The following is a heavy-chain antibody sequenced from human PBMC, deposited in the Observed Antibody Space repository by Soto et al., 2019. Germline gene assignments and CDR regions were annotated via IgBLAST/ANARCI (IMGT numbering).Heavy chain of an antibody. CDR2: IHHSGSA. V-gene: IGHV4-31*03. CDR1: GGSISTGSYF. J-gene: IGHJ5*02. Sequence: PSETLSLTCTGSGGSISTGSYFWSWIRQVPGQGLEWIGYIHHSGSAHYNPSLQSRVNISVDTSQRQFSLRLTSVTAADTAVYYCALTRGQHFWSGYRWFDPCGQGTLIPLCS. CDR3: ALTRGQHFWSGYRWFDP. D-gene: IGHD3-3*02.